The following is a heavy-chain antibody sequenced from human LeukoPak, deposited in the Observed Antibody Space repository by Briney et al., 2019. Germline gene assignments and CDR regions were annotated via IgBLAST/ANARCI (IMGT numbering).Heavy chain of an antibody. D-gene: IGHD2-15*01. J-gene: IGHJ4*02. CDR2: ISSSSSYI. V-gene: IGHV3-21*01. CDR3: AKCSGGSCLLGY. Sequence: PGGSLRLSCAASGFTFSSDSMNWVRQAPGKGLEWVSSISSSSSYIYYADSVKGRFTISRDNAKNSLYLQMNSLRAEDTAVYYCAKCSGGSCLLGYWGQGTLVTVSS. CDR1: GFTFSSDS.